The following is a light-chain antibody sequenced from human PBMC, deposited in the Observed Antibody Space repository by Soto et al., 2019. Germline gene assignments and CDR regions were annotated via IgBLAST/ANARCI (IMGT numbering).Light chain of an antibody. Sequence: EKALTQSPVTLSLSPGERATLSCRASQSVSSNLAWYQQRPGQAPRLLIYGASTRASGVPDRFSGSGSGTEFILTISSLQSEASAVYYCQQYDVWPALTFGGGTNVAIK. V-gene: IGKV3-15*01. J-gene: IGKJ4*01. CDR2: GAS. CDR1: QSVSSN. CDR3: QQYDVWPALT.